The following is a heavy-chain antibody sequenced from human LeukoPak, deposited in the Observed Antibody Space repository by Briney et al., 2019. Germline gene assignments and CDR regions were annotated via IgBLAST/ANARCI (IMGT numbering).Heavy chain of an antibody. J-gene: IGHJ4*02. D-gene: IGHD5-12*01. CDR2: IKQDGSEK. Sequence: PGGSLRLSCAASGFTFSSYWMSCVRQAPGKGLEWLANIKQDGSEKYYVDYVKGRFTITRDNAKNSLYLQMNSLRAEDTAVYYCARDRGIVATMEDYWGQGTLVTVSS. V-gene: IGHV3-7*01. CDR1: GFTFSSYW. CDR3: ARDRGIVATMEDY.